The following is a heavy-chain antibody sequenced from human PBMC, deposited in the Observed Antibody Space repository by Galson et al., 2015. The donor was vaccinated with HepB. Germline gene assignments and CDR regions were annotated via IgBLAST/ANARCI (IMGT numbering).Heavy chain of an antibody. D-gene: IGHD2-15*01. CDR1: GFTFEDYG. Sequence: SLRLSCAASGFTFEDYGMSWVRQAPGKGLEWVSVITWNGGGTTYADSVKGRFTISRDNAKNSLYLQMNSLRVEDTGLYHCARGPGGGVGGYCSGRSCSEPNNYYGMDVWGQGTTVTVSS. CDR3: ARGPGGGVGGYCSGRSCSEPNNYYGMDV. V-gene: IGHV3-20*01. CDR2: ITWNGGGT. J-gene: IGHJ6*02.